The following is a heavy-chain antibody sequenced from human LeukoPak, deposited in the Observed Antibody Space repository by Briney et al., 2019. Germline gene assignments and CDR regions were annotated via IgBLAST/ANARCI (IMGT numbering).Heavy chain of an antibody. CDR1: GYTFTSYD. Sequence: EASVKVSCKASGYTFTSYDINWVRQATGQGLEWMGWMNPNSGNTGYAQKFQGRVTMTRNTSISTAYMELSSLRSEDTAVYYCARVYERKWYYSSGSYYNYWGQGTLVTVSS. CDR3: ARVYERKWYYSSGSYYNY. CDR2: MNPNSGNT. V-gene: IGHV1-8*01. J-gene: IGHJ4*02. D-gene: IGHD3-10*01.